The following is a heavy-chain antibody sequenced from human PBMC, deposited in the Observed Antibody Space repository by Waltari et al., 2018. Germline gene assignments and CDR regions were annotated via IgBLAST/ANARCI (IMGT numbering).Heavy chain of an antibody. D-gene: IGHD3-22*01. Sequence: QVQLQESGPGLVKPSGTLSLTCAVSGGSISSSNWWSWVRQPPGKGLEWIGEIYHSGSTNYNPSLKSRVTISVDKAKNQFSLKLSSVTAADTAVYYCARDRGYYDSSGPRGDYFDYWGQGTLVTVSS. J-gene: IGHJ4*02. CDR1: GGSISSSNW. CDR2: IYHSGST. V-gene: IGHV4-4*02. CDR3: ARDRGYYDSSGPRGDYFDY.